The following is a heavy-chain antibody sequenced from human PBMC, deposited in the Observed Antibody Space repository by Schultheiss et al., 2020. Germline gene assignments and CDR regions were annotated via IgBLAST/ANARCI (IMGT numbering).Heavy chain of an antibody. CDR2: ISGSGGST. J-gene: IGHJ4*02. Sequence: GGSLRLSCAASGFTFSSYAMSWVRQAPGKGLEWVSAISGSGGSTYYADSVKGRFTISRDNAKNSLYLQMNSLRAEDTAVYYCARVDFYGDYEDYWGQGTLVTVSS. CDR1: GFTFSSYA. V-gene: IGHV3-23*01. CDR3: ARVDFYGDYEDY. D-gene: IGHD4-17*01.